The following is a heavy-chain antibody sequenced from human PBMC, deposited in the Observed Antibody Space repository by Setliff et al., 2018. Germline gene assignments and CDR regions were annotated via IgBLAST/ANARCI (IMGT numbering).Heavy chain of an antibody. Sequence: ASVQVSCKAFGYTFAKYGTSGVRQAPGQGREWMGWISGYNGYTVYAQKLQGRVTRTTDTSTGTAYMEVRRLRSDDTAQYYCVRDRAAIVVGPPTAAFDIWGQGTMVTVSS. V-gene: IGHV1-18*01. CDR3: VRDRAAIVVGPPTAAFDI. CDR1: GYTFAKYG. CDR2: ISGYNGYT. D-gene: IGHD2-2*01. J-gene: IGHJ3*02.